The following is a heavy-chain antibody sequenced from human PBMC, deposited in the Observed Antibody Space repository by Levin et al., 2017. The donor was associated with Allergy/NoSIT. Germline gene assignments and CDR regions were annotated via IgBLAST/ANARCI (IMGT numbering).Heavy chain of an antibody. J-gene: IGHJ3*02. CDR1: GFTFSSYA. CDR3: AKYYYDSSGYYYLDAFDI. V-gene: IGHV3-23*01. CDR2: ISGSGGST. D-gene: IGHD3-22*01. Sequence: GGSLRLSCAVSGFTFSSYAMSWVRQAPGKGLEWVSAISGSGGSTYYADSVKGRFTISRDNSKNTLYLQMNSLRAEDTAVYYCAKYYYDSSGYYYLDAFDIWGQGTMVTVSS.